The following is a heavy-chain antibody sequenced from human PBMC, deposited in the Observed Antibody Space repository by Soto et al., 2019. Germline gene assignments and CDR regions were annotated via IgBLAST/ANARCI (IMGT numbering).Heavy chain of an antibody. V-gene: IGHV3-23*01. J-gene: IGHJ4*02. D-gene: IGHD3-22*01. CDR2: SSGSGGST. Sequence: GGSLRLSCAASGFTFSSYAMRRGGQAPGKGLEGVSASSGSGGSTYYADSVKGRFTSSRDNSKNTLYLQRNSLRAEDTAVDDCAKDVSPMSYWGQVXLVIVCS. CDR3: AKDVSPMSY. CDR1: GFTFSSYA.